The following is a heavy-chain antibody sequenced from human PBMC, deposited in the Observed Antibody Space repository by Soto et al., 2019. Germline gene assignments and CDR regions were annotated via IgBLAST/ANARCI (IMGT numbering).Heavy chain of an antibody. V-gene: IGHV1-69*01. CDR2: IIPIFGTA. CDR1: GGTFSSYA. D-gene: IGHD6-13*01. J-gene: IGHJ6*02. Sequence: QVQLGQSGAEVKKPGSSVKVSCKASGGTFSSYAISWVRQAPGQGLEWMGGIIPIFGTANYAQKFQGRVTITADESTSTAYMELSSLRSEDTVVYYCARDQAAAGPRNYYYYGMDVWGQGTTVTVSS. CDR3: ARDQAAAGPRNYYYYGMDV.